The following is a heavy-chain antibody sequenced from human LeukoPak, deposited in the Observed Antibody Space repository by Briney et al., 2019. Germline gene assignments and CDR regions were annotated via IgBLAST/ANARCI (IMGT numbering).Heavy chain of an antibody. J-gene: IGHJ4*02. V-gene: IGHV3-23*01. CDR3: AKGSGYSYGSYYFDY. CDR1: GFTFRSYG. D-gene: IGHD5-18*01. Sequence: GGSLRLSCAASGFTFRSYGLSWVRQAPGKGLEWVSTISGSGESTYYADSVKGRFTISRDNSKNTLYLQMNSLRAEDTAVYYCAKGSGYSYGSYYFDYWGQGTLVTVSS. CDR2: ISGSGEST.